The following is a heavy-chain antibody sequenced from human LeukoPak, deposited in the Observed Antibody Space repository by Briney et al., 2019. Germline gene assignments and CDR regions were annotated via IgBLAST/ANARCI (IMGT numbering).Heavy chain of an antibody. V-gene: IGHV3-23*01. CDR1: GFTFSSYA. CDR2: ISGSGGST. Sequence: GGSLRLSCAASGFTFSSYAMSWVRQAPGKGLEWVSAISGSGGSTYYAETVKGRVTISRDNSKSTLYLQMSSLRAEDTAVYYCAKVMGVFGVPKGAYYFDYWGQGTLVTVSS. D-gene: IGHD3-3*01. J-gene: IGHJ4*02. CDR3: AKVMGVFGVPKGAYYFDY.